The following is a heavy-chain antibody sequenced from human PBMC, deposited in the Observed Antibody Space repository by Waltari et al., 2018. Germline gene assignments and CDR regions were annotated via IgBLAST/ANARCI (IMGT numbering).Heavy chain of an antibody. J-gene: IGHJ6*03. CDR3: ARGKGYCSSTSCYTGLGLAYYYYYMDV. D-gene: IGHD2-2*02. V-gene: IGHV4-34*01. CDR2: INHSGST. Sequence: QVQLQQWGAGLLKPSETLSLTCAVYGGSFSGYYWSWIRQPPGKGPEWMGEINHSGSTNYNPSLKSRVTISVDTSKNQFSLKLSSVTAADTAVYYCARGKGYCSSTSCYTGLGLAYYYYYMDVWGKGTTVTISS. CDR1: GGSFSGYY.